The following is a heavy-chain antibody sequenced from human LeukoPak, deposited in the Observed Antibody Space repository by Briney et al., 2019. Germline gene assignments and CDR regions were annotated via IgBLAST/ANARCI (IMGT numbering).Heavy chain of an antibody. D-gene: IGHD2-15*01. J-gene: IGHJ4*02. CDR1: GITLSIYG. CDR2: IRHDGSNK. CDR3: VKDPGYCSGGSCYTFDY. Sequence: GKSLRLSCAASGITLSIYGMHWVRQAPGRGLEWVAFIRHDGSNKYYADSVRGRFTVSRDNSKNTLYLQMNSLRPEDTAVYYCVKDPGYCSGGSCYTFDYWGQGTLVTVSS. V-gene: IGHV3-30*02.